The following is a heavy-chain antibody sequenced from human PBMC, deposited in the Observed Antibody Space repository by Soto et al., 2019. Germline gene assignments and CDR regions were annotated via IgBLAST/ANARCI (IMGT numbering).Heavy chain of an antibody. Sequence: SETLSLTCAVSGGSISSLYWWSWDRQPQGKXLVWIGEVHHSGSTNYNPSLKIRVTISVDKSNNQFSLKLSSVTASDTAVYFFARRVQTNTVITQDHWFAPWGQGTRVT. D-gene: IGHD3-10*01. CDR1: GGSISSLYW. CDR3: ARRVQTNTVITQDHWFAP. J-gene: IGHJ5*02. CDR2: VHHSGST. V-gene: IGHV4-4*02.